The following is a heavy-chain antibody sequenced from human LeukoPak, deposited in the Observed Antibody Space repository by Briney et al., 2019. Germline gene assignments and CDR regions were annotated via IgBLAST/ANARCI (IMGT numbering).Heavy chain of an antibody. CDR3: AREEHIVVVTAIAPYYYYYMDV. V-gene: IGHV3-48*03. J-gene: IGHJ6*03. D-gene: IGHD2-21*02. CDR1: GFTFSSYE. CDR2: ISSSGSTI. Sequence: GGSLRLSCAASGFTFSSYEMNWVRQAPGKGLEWVSYISSSGSTIYYADSVKGRSTISRDNAKNSLYLQMNSLRAEDTAVYYCAREEHIVVVTAIAPYYYYYMDVWGKGTTVTVSS.